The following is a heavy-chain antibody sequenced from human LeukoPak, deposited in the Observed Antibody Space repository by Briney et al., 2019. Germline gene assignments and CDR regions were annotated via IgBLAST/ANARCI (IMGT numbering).Heavy chain of an antibody. CDR1: GFTFSSYA. V-gene: IGHV3-23*01. J-gene: IGHJ3*02. CDR2: ISGSGGST. CDR3: AKDRYCSGGSCYSVDAFDI. D-gene: IGHD2-15*01. Sequence: HAGGSLRLSCAASGFTFSSYAMSWVRQAPGKGLEWVSAISGSGGSTYYADSVKGRFTISRDNSKNTLYLQMNSLRAEDTAVYYCAKDRYCSGGSCYSVDAFDIWGQGTMVTVSS.